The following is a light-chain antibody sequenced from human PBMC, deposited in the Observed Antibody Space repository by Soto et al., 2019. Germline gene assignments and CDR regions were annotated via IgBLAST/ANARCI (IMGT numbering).Light chain of an antibody. J-gene: IGKJ1*01. V-gene: IGKV3-15*01. Sequence: EIVLTQSPATLSVSPGESATLSCRASQSISSNLAWYQQKPGQSPRLLIYGASSRATGVPVRFSGSGSGVAFTLTISGLQSEDFAVYHCQQYYQWPWTFGQGTKVEIK. CDR3: QQYYQWPWT. CDR2: GAS. CDR1: QSISSN.